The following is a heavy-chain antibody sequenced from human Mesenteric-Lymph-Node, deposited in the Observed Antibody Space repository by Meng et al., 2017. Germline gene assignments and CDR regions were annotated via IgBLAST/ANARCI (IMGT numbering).Heavy chain of an antibody. CDR2: ISGSGGST. CDR3: AKEGTKATVTALGAFDI. J-gene: IGHJ3*02. V-gene: IGHV3-23*01. D-gene: IGHD4-17*01. CDR1: GFTFSSYA. Sequence: GESLKISCAASGFTFSSYAMSWVRQAPGKGLEWVSAISGSGGSTYYADSVKGRFTISRDNSKNTLYLQMNSLRAEDTAVYYCAKEGTKATVTALGAFDIWGQGTMVTVSS.